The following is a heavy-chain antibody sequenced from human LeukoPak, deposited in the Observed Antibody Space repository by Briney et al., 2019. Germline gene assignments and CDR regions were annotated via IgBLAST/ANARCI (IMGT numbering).Heavy chain of an antibody. J-gene: IGHJ4*02. CDR2: INPSGGST. V-gene: IGHV1-46*01. CDR1: GYTFTTYP. Sequence: ASVKVSCKASGYTFTTYPINWVRQAPGQGLEWMGIINPSGGSTSYAQKFQGRVTMTRDTSTSTVYMELSSLRSEDTAVYYCARLIRGGYSKFFDYWGQGTLVTVSS. D-gene: IGHD5-24*01. CDR3: ARLIRGGYSKFFDY.